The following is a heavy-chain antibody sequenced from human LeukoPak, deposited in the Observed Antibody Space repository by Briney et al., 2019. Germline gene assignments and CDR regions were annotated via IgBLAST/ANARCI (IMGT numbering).Heavy chain of an antibody. Sequence: ASVKVSCKASGYTFTSYYMHWVRQAPGQGLEWMGIINPSGGSTSYAQKFQGRVTMTRDTSTSTVYMELSSLRSDDTAGYYCARDEDTDILTGNERFDYWGQGTLVTVSS. D-gene: IGHD3-9*01. V-gene: IGHV1-46*01. CDR2: INPSGGST. CDR1: GYTFTSYY. CDR3: ARDEDTDILTGNERFDY. J-gene: IGHJ4*02.